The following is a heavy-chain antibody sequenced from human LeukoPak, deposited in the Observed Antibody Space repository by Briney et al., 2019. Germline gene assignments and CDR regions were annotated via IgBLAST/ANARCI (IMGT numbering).Heavy chain of an antibody. V-gene: IGHV3-74*01. CDR3: ARVLLGTWGAFDI. CDR2: ISSDGSST. D-gene: IGHD7-27*01. J-gene: IGHJ3*02. Sequence: GGSLRLSCAASGFAFSSYWMHWVRQAPGKGLVWVSRISSDGSSTTYADSVKGRFTISRDNAKNTLYLQMNSLRAEDTAVYYCARVLLGTWGAFDIWGQGTMVTVSS. CDR1: GFAFSSYW.